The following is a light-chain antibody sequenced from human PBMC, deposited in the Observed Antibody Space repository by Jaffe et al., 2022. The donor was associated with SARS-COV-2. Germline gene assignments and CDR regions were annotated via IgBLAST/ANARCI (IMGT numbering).Light chain of an antibody. Sequence: EIVLTQSPGTLSLSPGERATLSCRASQSVSSYLAWFRQRPGQAPRLLIFDASKRATGIPARFSGSGSGTDFTLTISSLEPEDFAVYYCQQRSDWPRTFGQGTKVEIK. CDR1: QSVSSY. V-gene: IGKV3-11*01. CDR2: DAS. J-gene: IGKJ1*01. CDR3: QQRSDWPRT.